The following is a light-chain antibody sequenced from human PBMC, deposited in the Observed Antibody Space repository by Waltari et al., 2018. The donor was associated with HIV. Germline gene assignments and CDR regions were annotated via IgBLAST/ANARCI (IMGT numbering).Light chain of an antibody. J-gene: IGLJ3*02. CDR2: WNS. CDR1: SSNIGSNS. V-gene: IGLV1-47*01. CDR3: ASWDDSLSGWL. Sequence: SVLTQPPSASRTPGQRVTISCSGSSSNIGSNSLYWYQYFPGATPKLLIYWNSQRPSGVPDRFSGSKSGTSASLAISGLRPEDETDYYCASWDDSLSGWLFGGGTKVTVL.